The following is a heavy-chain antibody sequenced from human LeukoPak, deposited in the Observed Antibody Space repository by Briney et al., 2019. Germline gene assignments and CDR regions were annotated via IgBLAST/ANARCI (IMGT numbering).Heavy chain of an antibody. J-gene: IGHJ4*02. CDR2: INHSGST. CDR3: ARIRYSGYYFDY. CDR1: GGSFSGYY. V-gene: IGHV4-34*01. D-gene: IGHD1-26*01. Sequence: PSETLSLTCAVYGGSFSGYYWSWIRQPPGKGLEWIGEINHSGSTNYNPSLKSRVTISVDTSKNQFSLKLSSVTAADTAVYYCARIRYSGYYFDYWGQGTLVTVSS.